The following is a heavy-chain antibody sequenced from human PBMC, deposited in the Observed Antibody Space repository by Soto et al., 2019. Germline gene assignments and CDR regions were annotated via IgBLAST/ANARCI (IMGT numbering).Heavy chain of an antibody. Sequence: EVQLVESGGGLVQPGGSLRLSCAASGFILRSYWMHWVRQAPGKGLVWVSHITNDGTGTTYADSVKDRFTISRDNAKSTLYLHMNSLRADDTAIYYCARGMQGSRYFDVWGRGTLVTVSS. CDR2: ITNDGTGT. CDR3: ARGMQGSRYFDV. J-gene: IGHJ2*01. CDR1: GFILRSYW. V-gene: IGHV3-74*01.